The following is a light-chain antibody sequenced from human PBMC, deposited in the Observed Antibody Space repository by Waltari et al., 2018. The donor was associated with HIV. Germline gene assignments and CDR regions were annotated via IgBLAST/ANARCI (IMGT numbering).Light chain of an antibody. CDR3: CSYAGSSTYVV. CDR2: EVS. V-gene: IGLV2-23*02. CDR1: SSDVGSYNL. Sequence: QSALTHPASVSGSPGQSITISCTGPSSDVGSYNLVSWYQQHPGKAPKLMIYEVSKRPSGVSNRFSGSKSGNTASLTISGLQAEDEADYYCCSYAGSSTYVVFGGGTKLTVL. J-gene: IGLJ2*01.